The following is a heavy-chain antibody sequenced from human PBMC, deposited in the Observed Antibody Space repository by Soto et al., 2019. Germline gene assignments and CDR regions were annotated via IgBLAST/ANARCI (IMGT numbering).Heavy chain of an antibody. CDR3: ARISVASRYMDV. CDR1: GGSISSSSYY. V-gene: IGHV4-39*01. J-gene: IGHJ6*03. D-gene: IGHD5-12*01. Sequence: SETLSLTCTVSGGSISSSSYYWGWIRQSPGKGLEWIGSFYYSGSTYYSPSLRSRVTISGDTSRKQISLRLSSVTAADTAVYYCARISVASRYMDVWGKGTTVPVS. CDR2: FYYSGST.